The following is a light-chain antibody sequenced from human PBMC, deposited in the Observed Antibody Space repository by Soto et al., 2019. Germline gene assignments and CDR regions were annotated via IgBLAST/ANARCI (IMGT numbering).Light chain of an antibody. CDR3: QQTHSTPVT. CDR2: DAS. J-gene: IGKJ5*01. Sequence: EIVLTQSPATLSLSPGERATLSCRASQSVSSYLAWYQQKPGQAPRLLIYDASNRATGIPARFSGSGSGTDFTLTISSLHPEDFATYYCQQTHSTPVTFGQGTRLDVK. V-gene: IGKV3-11*01. CDR1: QSVSSY.